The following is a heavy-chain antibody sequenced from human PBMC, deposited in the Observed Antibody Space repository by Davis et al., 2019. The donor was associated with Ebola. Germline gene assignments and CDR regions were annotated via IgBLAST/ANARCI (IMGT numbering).Heavy chain of an antibody. CDR2: VEHHGRT. Sequence: PGGSLRLSCTASGFTSGCCAMNWVRQTPGKGLDWIGYVEHHGRTEYIPSFNSRVTISVDTSKSQFSLKLTSVTTADTAVYYCARGVFGAFFDSWGQGALVTVSS. CDR3: ARGVFGAFFDS. V-gene: IGHV4-59*01. J-gene: IGHJ4*02. CDR1: GFTSGCCA. D-gene: IGHD3-10*01.